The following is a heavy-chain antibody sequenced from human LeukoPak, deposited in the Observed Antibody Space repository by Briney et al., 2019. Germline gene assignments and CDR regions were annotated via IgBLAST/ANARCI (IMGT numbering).Heavy chain of an antibody. V-gene: IGHV1-8*01. CDR2: KNPNSGNT. D-gene: IGHD5-12*01. Sequence: ASLKGSCKASVDTFTRYDINCGRQATGQGVDWMGWKNPNSGNTGYAQTFKGRVTMTRNTSISTAYMELSSVRSEDTAVYNCAREYSGYVFWGQGTLVTVSS. J-gene: IGHJ4*02. CDR3: AREYSGYVF. CDR1: VDTFTRYD.